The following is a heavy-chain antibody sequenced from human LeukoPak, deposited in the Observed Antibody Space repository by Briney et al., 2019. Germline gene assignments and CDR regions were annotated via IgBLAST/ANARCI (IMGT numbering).Heavy chain of an antibody. CDR1: GFTFSSYT. V-gene: IGHV3-23*01. J-gene: IGHJ4*02. CDR2: ISGSGGST. Sequence: PGGSLRLSCAASGFTFSSYTTSWVRQAPGKGLEWVSAISGSGGSTYYADSVKGRFTISRDNSKNTLYLQMNSLRAEDTAVYYCAKARGYSSGRFDYWGQGTLVTVSS. D-gene: IGHD6-19*01. CDR3: AKARGYSSGRFDY.